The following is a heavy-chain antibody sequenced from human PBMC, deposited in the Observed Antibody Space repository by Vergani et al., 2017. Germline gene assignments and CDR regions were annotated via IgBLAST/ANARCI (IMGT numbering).Heavy chain of an antibody. CDR2: ISYDGSNK. Sequence: QVQLVESGGGVVQPGRSLRLSCAASGFTFSSYAMHWVRQAPGKGLEWVAVISYDGSNKYYADSVKGRFTNSRDNSKNTLYLQMNSLRAEDTAVYYCARDRRPLWFGELPDYWGQGTLVTVSS. CDR1: GFTFSSYA. J-gene: IGHJ4*02. V-gene: IGHV3-30-3*01. D-gene: IGHD3-10*01. CDR3: ARDRRPLWFGELPDY.